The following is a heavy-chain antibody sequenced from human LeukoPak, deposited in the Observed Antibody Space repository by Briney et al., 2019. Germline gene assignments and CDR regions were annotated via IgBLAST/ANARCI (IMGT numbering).Heavy chain of an antibody. D-gene: IGHD2-15*01. CDR1: GGTFSSYA. CDR2: IIPIFGTA. J-gene: IGHJ5*02. CDR3: ARDSDNVVVVAAPGDNWFDP. V-gene: IGHV1-69*06. Sequence: SVKVSCKASGGTFSSYAISWVRQAPGQGLEWMGRIIPIFGTANYAQKFQGRVTITADKSTSTAYMELSSLRSEDTAVYYCARDSDNVVVVAAPGDNWFDPWGQGTLVTVSS.